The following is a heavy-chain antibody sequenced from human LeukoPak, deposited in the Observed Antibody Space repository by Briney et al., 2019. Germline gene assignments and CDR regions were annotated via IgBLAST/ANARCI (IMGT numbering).Heavy chain of an antibody. CDR3: ARQAVARPFDL. CDR1: GFTFSSYS. Sequence: GGSLRLSCAASGFTFSSYSMNWVRQAPGKGLEWVSSISSSSAYIFYSDSVKGRFTISRDNAQSSLYLQMNSLRAEDTAVYYCARQAVARPFDLWGQGTMVAVSS. J-gene: IGHJ3*01. V-gene: IGHV3-21*06. CDR2: ISSSSAYI.